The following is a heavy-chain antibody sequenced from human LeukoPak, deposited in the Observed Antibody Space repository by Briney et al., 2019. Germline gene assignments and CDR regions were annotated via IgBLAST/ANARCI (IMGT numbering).Heavy chain of an antibody. CDR2: INHSGST. V-gene: IGHV4-34*01. Sequence: SETLSLTCAVYGGSFSGYYWSWIRQPPGKGLEWIGEINHSGSTNYNPSLKSRVTISVDTSMNQFSLKLSSVTAADTAVYYCARGFITIFGVVINLDYYYGMDVWGQGTTVTVSS. D-gene: IGHD3-3*01. J-gene: IGHJ6*02. CDR3: ARGFITIFGVVINLDYYYGMDV. CDR1: GGSFSGYY.